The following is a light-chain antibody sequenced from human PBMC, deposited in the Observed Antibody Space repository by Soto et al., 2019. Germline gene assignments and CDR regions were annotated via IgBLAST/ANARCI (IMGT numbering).Light chain of an antibody. CDR1: QRVGRN. Sequence: EILMTHSPVTLSVSGGDIVTLSCRASQRVGRNVAWYQQKPGQAPRLLFSGASTRATDIPARFSASGSGTEFNLNITSLHSEDFAVYYCQQYNTWPRTLGQGTKVDIK. J-gene: IGKJ1*01. V-gene: IGKV3-15*01. CDR3: QQYNTWPRT. CDR2: GAS.